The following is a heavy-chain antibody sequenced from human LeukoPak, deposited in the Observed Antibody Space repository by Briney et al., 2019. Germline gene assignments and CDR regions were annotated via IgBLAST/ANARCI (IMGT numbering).Heavy chain of an antibody. Sequence: GGSLRLSCAASGFTVSSNYMSWVRQAPGKGLEWVSSISSSSGYISYADSVKGRFTISRDNAKNSLYLQMNSLRDEDTAVYYCARLTTVVTLFDYWGQGTLVTVSS. CDR1: GFTVSSNY. V-gene: IGHV3-21*01. CDR3: ARLTTVVTLFDY. CDR2: ISSSSGYI. D-gene: IGHD4-23*01. J-gene: IGHJ4*02.